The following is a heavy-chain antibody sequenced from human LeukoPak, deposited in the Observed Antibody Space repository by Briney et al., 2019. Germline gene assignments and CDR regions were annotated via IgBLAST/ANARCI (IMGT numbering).Heavy chain of an antibody. CDR1: GFTFSTYA. CDR3: ARDYSGSYYYYYYMDV. CDR2: RSGSSANT. J-gene: IGHJ6*03. V-gene: IGHV3-23*01. Sequence: HPGGSLRLSCAASGFTFSTYAMSWVRQAPGKGLEWVSTRSGSSANTYYADSVKGRFTISRDNSKNTLYLQMNSLRAEDTAVYYCARDYSGSYYYYYYMDVWGKGTTVTVSS. D-gene: IGHD1-26*01.